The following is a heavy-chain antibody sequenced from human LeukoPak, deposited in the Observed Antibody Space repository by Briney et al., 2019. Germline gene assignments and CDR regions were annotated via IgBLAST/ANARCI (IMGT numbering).Heavy chain of an antibody. CDR2: INAGNGNT. CDR3: ARVLEPAAITCAFDI. D-gene: IGHD2-2*02. Sequence: GASVKVSCKASGYTFTSYAMHWVRQAPGQRLEWMGWINAGNGNTKYSQKFQGRVTITRDTSASTAYMELSSLRSEDTAVYYCARVLEPAAITCAFDIWGQGTMVTVSS. J-gene: IGHJ3*02. V-gene: IGHV1-3*01. CDR1: GYTFTSYA.